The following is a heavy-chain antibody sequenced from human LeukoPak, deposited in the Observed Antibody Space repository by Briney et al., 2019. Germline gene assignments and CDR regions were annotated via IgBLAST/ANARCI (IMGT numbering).Heavy chain of an antibody. Sequence: PSETLSLTCAVYGGSFSGYYWSWIRQPPGKGLEWIGEINHSGSTNYNPSLKSRVTISVDTSKNQFSLKLSSVTAADTVVYYCARGTYYYDSSGYYSNWFDPWGQGTLVTVSS. CDR1: GGSFSGYY. D-gene: IGHD3-22*01. J-gene: IGHJ5*02. CDR2: INHSGST. CDR3: ARGTYYYDSSGYYSNWFDP. V-gene: IGHV4-34*01.